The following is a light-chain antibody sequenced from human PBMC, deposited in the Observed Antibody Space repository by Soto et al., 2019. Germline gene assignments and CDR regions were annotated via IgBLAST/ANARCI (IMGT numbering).Light chain of an antibody. V-gene: IGLV1-40*01. CDR1: SSNIGAGYD. J-gene: IGLJ3*02. CDR2: GNS. Sequence: QSVLTQPPSVSGAPGQRVTISCTGSSSNIGAGYDVHWYQQLPGTAPKLLSYGNSNRPSGVPDRFSGSKSGTSASLAITGLQAEDEAYYYCQSYDSSLSGWVFGGGTKLTV. CDR3: QSYDSSLSGWV.